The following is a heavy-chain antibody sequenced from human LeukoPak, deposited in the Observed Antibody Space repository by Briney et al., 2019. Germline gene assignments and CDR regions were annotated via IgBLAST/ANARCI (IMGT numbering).Heavy chain of an antibody. CDR2: IYYSGST. J-gene: IGHJ4*02. CDR1: GGSISSGDYY. V-gene: IGHV4-30-4*08. Sequence: SETLSLTCTVSGGSISSGDYYWSWIRQPPGKGLEWIGYIYYSGSTYYNPSLKSRVTISVDTSKNQFSLKLSSVTAADTAVYYCARESDGHGYSYFDFWGQGTLVTVSS. D-gene: IGHD5-24*01. CDR3: ARESDGHGYSYFDF.